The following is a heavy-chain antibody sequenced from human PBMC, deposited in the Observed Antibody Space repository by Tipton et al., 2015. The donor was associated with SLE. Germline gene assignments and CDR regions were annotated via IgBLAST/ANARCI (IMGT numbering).Heavy chain of an antibody. CDR2: IYYSGIT. J-gene: IGHJ4*02. CDR1: GGSIRSHY. Sequence: TLSLTCTVSGGSIRSHYWSWIRQPPGKGLELIGYIYYSGITKYNPSLKSRVTISVDTSKNQFSLKLISVTAADTAVYYCARDLTGITDSWGQGTLVTVSS. V-gene: IGHV4-59*11. D-gene: IGHD1-7*01. CDR3: ARDLTGITDS.